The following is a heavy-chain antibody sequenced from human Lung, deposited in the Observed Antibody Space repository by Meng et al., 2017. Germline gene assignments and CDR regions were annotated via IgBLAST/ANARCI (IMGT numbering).Heavy chain of an antibody. D-gene: IGHD6-19*01. CDR3: ASWIYSCGWQ. CDR2: IYHGGDT. J-gene: IGHJ4*02. Sequence: QVQLQKAGPGLVKPSGTLSPTCVVSGGSISSIDWWSWVRQPPGKGLEWIGEIYHGGDTNYNPSLKSRVTIAIDRSKNQFSLKLSSVTAADTAVYYCASWIYSCGWQWGQGTLVTVS. V-gene: IGHV4/OR15-8*02. CDR1: GGSISSIDW.